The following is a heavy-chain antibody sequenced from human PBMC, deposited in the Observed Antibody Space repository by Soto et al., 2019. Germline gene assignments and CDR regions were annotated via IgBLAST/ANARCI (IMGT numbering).Heavy chain of an antibody. Sequence: QVQLRESGPGLVKPSQTLSLTCTVSGGSISNDNYYWTWIRQHPGKGLEWIGYSYYSGSTYYNPSLQRRFSISVDTSKNQFSLKLSSVTAADTAVYYCVATTVTTISLDYWGQGTLVTVSS. J-gene: IGHJ4*02. CDR3: VATTVTTISLDY. CDR1: GGSISNDNYY. D-gene: IGHD4-17*01. CDR2: SYYSGST. V-gene: IGHV4-31*03.